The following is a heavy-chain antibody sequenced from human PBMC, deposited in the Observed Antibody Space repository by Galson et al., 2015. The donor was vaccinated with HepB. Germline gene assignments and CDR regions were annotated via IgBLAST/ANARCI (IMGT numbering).Heavy chain of an antibody. D-gene: IGHD6-13*01. J-gene: IGHJ6*02. CDR2: TYYRSKWYN. CDR3: ARDSSSWIYYYYGMDV. V-gene: IGHV6-1*01. Sequence: CAISGDSVSSNSAAWNWIRQSPSRGLEWLGGTYYRSKWYNDYAVSVKSRITINPDTSKNQFSLQLNSVTPEDTAVYYCARDSSSWIYYYYGMDVWGQGTTVTVSS. CDR1: GDSVSSNSAA.